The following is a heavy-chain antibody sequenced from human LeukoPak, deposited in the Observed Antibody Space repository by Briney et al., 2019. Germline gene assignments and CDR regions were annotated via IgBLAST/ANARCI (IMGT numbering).Heavy chain of an antibody. Sequence: GGSLRLFCAASGFTFSSYAMSWVRQAPGKGLEWVSAISGSGGSTYYADSVKGRFTISRDNSKNTLYLQMNSLRAEDTAVYYCAKPRSYYGGNFDYWGHGTLVTVSS. CDR1: GFTFSSYA. CDR2: ISGSGGST. D-gene: IGHD4-23*01. CDR3: AKPRSYYGGNFDY. V-gene: IGHV3-23*01. J-gene: IGHJ4*01.